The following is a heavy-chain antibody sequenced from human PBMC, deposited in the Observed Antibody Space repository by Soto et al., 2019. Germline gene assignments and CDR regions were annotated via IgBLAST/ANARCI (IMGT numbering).Heavy chain of an antibody. CDR1: GYSFTSYW. J-gene: IGHJ3*02. CDR2: IYPGDSDT. CDR3: ARPQTPYSSSWPDAFDI. D-gene: IGHD6-13*01. V-gene: IGHV5-51*01. Sequence: LGESLKISCKGSGYSFTSYWIGWVRQMPGKGLEWMGIIYPGDSDTRYSPSFQGQVTISADKSISTAYLQWSSLKASDTAMYYCARPQTPYSSSWPDAFDIWGQGTMVTVSS.